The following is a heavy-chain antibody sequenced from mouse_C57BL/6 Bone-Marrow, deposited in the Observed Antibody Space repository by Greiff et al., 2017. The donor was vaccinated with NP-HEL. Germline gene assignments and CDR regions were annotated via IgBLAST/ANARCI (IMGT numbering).Heavy chain of an antibody. Sequence: VQLQQSGAELARPGASVKLSCKASGYTFTSYGISWVKQRTGQGLEWIGEIYPRSGNTYYNEKFKGKATLTADKSSSTAYMELRSLTSEDSAVYFCARGGITTVVPFDYWGQGTTLTVSS. J-gene: IGHJ2*01. CDR3: ARGGITTVVPFDY. CDR2: IYPRSGNT. V-gene: IGHV1-81*01. D-gene: IGHD1-1*01. CDR1: GYTFTSYG.